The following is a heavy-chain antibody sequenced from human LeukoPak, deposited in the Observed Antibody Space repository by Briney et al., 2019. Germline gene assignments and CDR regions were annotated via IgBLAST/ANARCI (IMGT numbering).Heavy chain of an antibody. CDR3: AKEVRHRAYCSSTSCYAGTINYYYYMDV. D-gene: IGHD2-2*01. Sequence: GGSLRLSCAASGFTFSSYGMHWVRQAPGKGLEWVAFIRYDGSNKYYADSVKGRFTISRDNSKNTLYLQMNSLRAEDTAVYYCAKEVRHRAYCSSTSCYAGTINYYYYMDVWGKGTTVTISS. CDR2: IRYDGSNK. J-gene: IGHJ6*03. CDR1: GFTFSSYG. V-gene: IGHV3-30*02.